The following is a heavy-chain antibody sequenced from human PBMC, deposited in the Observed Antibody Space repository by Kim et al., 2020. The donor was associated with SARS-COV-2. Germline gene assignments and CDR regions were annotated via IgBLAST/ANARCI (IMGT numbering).Heavy chain of an antibody. CDR3: ARRDGGWFHF. CDR2: IGSVPTHI. CDR1: GFPFSSYT. D-gene: IGHD6-19*01. J-gene: IGHJ4*02. V-gene: IGHV3-48*02. Sequence: GGSLRLSCVASGFPFSSYTFSWVRQAPGKGLEWIAYIGSVPTHIHYADSVKGRLTISRDNDKDSIYLQMSNLRDEDTAVYYCARRDGGWFHFWGQGTLVTVSS.